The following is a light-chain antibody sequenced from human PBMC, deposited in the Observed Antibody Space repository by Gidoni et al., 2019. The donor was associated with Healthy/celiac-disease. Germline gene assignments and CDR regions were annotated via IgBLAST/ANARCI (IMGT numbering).Light chain of an antibody. CDR2: LAS. J-gene: IGKJ2*01. CDR3: QQYYSTPPHT. Sequence: DIVMTQSPDSLSVSLGERATINCKSSQSVLYSSNNKNYLAWFQQKTGQPPKLLIYLASTRESGVPDRFSGSGSGTDFTLTISSLQAEDVAVYFCQQYYSTPPHTFGQXTKLEIK. V-gene: IGKV4-1*01. CDR1: QSVLYSSNNKNY.